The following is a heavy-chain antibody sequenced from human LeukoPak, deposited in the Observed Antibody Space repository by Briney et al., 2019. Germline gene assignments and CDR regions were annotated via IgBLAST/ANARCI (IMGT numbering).Heavy chain of an antibody. CDR3: ARGGAGGNGFDY. D-gene: IGHD3-16*01. CDR2: ISNDGSNQ. J-gene: IGHJ4*02. V-gene: IGHV3-30*01. Sequence: VAVISNDGSNQYYADSVKGRFTISRDNSNNTLYLQMNSLREEDTAVYFCARGGAGGNGFDYWGQGTLVTVSS.